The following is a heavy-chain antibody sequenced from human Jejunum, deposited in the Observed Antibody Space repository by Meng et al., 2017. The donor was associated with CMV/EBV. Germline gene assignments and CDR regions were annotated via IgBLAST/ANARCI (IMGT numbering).Heavy chain of an antibody. J-gene: IGHJ4*02. D-gene: IGHD1-26*01. V-gene: IGHV3-74*01. CDR2: INSDATIT. CDR3: TRVLSGSSGQFDH. CDR1: GFTLSNYW. Sequence: EVQLVESGGGLVRPXGSLRLSCAASGFTLSNYWLHWVRQVPGKGLVWVSRINSDATITSYANSVKGRFTISRDNAKNTLYLQMNSLIVEDTAVYYCTRVLSGSSGQFDHWGQGALGTVAS.